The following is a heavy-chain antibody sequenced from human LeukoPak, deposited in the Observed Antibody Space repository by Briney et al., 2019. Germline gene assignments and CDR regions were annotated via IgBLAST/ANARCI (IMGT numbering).Heavy chain of an antibody. CDR1: GFTFSSYA. CDR2: ISGSGGST. CDR3: AKDPYFYYDSSGYYFDY. D-gene: IGHD3-22*01. Sequence: GGSLRLSCAASGFTFSSYAMSWVRQAPGKGLEWVSAISGSGGSTYYADSVKGPFTISRDNSKNTLYLQMNSLRAEDTAVYYCAKDPYFYYDSSGYYFDYWGQGTLVTVSS. V-gene: IGHV3-23*01. J-gene: IGHJ4*02.